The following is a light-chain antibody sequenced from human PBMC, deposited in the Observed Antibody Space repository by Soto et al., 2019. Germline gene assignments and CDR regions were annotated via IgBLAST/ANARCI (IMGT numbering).Light chain of an antibody. CDR3: SSYAGSNSYVV. Sequence: QSVLTQPPSASGSPGQSVTISCTGTSSDVGGYNYVSWYQQHPGKAPKLMIYEDSKRPSGVPDRFSGSKSGNTASLTVSGLQAEDEADYYCSSYAGSNSYVVFGGGTKVTVL. J-gene: IGLJ2*01. CDR2: EDS. V-gene: IGLV2-8*01. CDR1: SSDVGGYNY.